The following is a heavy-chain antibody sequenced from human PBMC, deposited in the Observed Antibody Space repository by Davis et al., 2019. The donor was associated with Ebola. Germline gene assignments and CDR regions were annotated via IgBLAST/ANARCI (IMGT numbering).Heavy chain of an antibody. D-gene: IGHD6-6*01. CDR1: GFTFSTYS. V-gene: IGHV3-21*01. J-gene: IGHJ4*02. Sequence: PGGSLRLSCAASGFTFSTYSMNWVRQAPGKGLEWVSSISSTSYYIFYADSVKGRFTVSRDNAKNSLYLQINSLRAEDTAVYYCARYGVASSRSWVDFWGQGTLVIVSS. CDR3: ARYGVASSRSWVDF. CDR2: ISSTSYYI.